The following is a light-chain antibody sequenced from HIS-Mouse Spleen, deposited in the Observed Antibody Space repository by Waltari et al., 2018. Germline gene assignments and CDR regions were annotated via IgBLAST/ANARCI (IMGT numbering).Light chain of an antibody. CDR2: EGS. Sequence: QSALTQPASGAGSPAQPITLACTGTSTDVGNYNLVPGYQQPPGKAPKLMIYEGSKRPSGVSNRFSGSKSGNTASLTISGLQAEDEADYYCCSYAGSSTFVVFGGGTKLTVL. CDR3: CSYAGSSTFVV. J-gene: IGLJ2*01. CDR1: STDVGNYNL. V-gene: IGLV2-23*01.